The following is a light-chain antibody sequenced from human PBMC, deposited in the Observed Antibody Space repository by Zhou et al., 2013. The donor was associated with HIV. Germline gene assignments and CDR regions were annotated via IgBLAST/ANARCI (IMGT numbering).Light chain of an antibody. CDR1: RDINIF. CDR2: DSS. CDR3: QQYFAFPLT. Sequence: DVQMTQSPSSLSASVGDSVSVTCQASRDINIFLNWFHQRPGKAPTLLIFDSSKLQAGVPSRFSGSGSGTFFTFTITDLQPEDTGTYFCQQYFAFPLTFGGGT. J-gene: IGKJ4*01. V-gene: IGKV1-33*01.